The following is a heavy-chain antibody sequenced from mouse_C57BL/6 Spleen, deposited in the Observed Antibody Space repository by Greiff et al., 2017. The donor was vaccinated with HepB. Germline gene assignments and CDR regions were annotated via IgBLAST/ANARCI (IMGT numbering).Heavy chain of an antibody. CDR3: ARDQDYGYFDV. J-gene: IGHJ1*03. Sequence: DVKLVESAGGLVQPGSSMKLSCTASGFTFSDYYMAWVRQVPEKGLEWVANINYDGSSTYYLDSLKSRFIISRDNAKNILYLQMSSLKSEDTATYYCARDQDYGYFDVWGTGTTVTVSS. CDR1: GFTFSDYY. D-gene: IGHD3-2*02. CDR2: INYDGSST. V-gene: IGHV5-16*01.